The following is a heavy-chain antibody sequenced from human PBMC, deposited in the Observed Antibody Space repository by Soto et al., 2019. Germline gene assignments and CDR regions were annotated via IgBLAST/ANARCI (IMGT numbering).Heavy chain of an antibody. V-gene: IGHV3-74*01. Sequence: EVQLVESGGGLVQPGGSLRLSCVASGFTFSNYWMYWVRQAPGEGLVWVSRINSDGSVSSYADSVKGRLTISRDNVKNNLYLQMDSLRAEDTAVYYCARGDCVGGTCYALAGSVYYYMAVWGKGTTVTVFS. D-gene: IGHD2-15*01. J-gene: IGHJ6*03. CDR3: ARGDCVGGTCYALAGSVYYYMAV. CDR1: GFTFSNYW. CDR2: INSDGSVS.